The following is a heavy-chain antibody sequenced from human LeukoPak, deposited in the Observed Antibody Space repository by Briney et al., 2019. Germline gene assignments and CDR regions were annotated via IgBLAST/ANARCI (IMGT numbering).Heavy chain of an antibody. J-gene: IGHJ4*02. Sequence: WGSLRLSCAASGFTFSRYGMHWVRQVPGKGLEWVAVVSYDGPNKYYADSVKGRFTISRDNSKNTLYMQMNSLRAEDTAVYYCAKGMAAYGSGSLFDYWGQGTLVTVSS. CDR1: GFTFSRYG. D-gene: IGHD3-10*01. CDR3: AKGMAAYGSGSLFDY. CDR2: VSYDGPNK. V-gene: IGHV3-30*18.